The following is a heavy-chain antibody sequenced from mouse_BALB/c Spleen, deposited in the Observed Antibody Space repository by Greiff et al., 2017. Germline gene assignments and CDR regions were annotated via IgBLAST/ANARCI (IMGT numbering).Heavy chain of an antibody. V-gene: IGHV3-6*02. CDR1: GYSITSGYY. Sequence: EVKLQESGPGLVKPSQSLSLTCSVTGYSITSGYYWNWIRQFPGNKLEWMGYISYDGSNNYNPSLKNRISITRDTSKNQFFLKLNSVTTEDTATYDCARDGNYGRLAYWGQGTLVTVSA. J-gene: IGHJ3*01. CDR3: ARDGNYGRLAY. D-gene: IGHD2-1*01. CDR2: ISYDGSN.